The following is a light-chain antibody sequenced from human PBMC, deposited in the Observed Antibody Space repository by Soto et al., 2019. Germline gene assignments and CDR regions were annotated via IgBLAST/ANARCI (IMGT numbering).Light chain of an antibody. V-gene: IGKV3-20*01. CDR2: DAS. Sequence: IVLTQSPRALSLSPGETATLSCRVSQSLTSSYLAWYQQKPGQAPRLLIYDASNRATGIPARFSGSGSGTDFTLTISRLEPEDFAVYYCQQYGSSSWTFGQGTKVDIK. CDR3: QQYGSSSWT. CDR1: QSLTSSY. J-gene: IGKJ1*01.